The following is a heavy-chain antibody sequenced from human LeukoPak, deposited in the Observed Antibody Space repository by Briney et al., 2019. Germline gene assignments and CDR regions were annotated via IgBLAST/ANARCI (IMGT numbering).Heavy chain of an antibody. CDR2: SRDKGNSYTT. D-gene: IGHD3-10*01. J-gene: IGHJ4*01. V-gene: IGHV3-72*01. CDR3: TKLARAPRDFDY. CDR1: GFTFSDHY. Sequence: QPGGSLRLSCAASGFTFSDHYIDWVRQAPGKGLEGVGRSRDKGNSYTTAYAASVRGRFTISRDDSKNSLYLQMNSLKIEDTAVYYCTKLARAPRDFDYWGQGTLVTVSS.